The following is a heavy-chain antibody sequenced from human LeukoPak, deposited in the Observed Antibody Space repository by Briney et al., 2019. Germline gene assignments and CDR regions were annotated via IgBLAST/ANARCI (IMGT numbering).Heavy chain of an antibody. CDR2: IDDGGNT. CDR1: GGSFSDYF. CDR3: ARFSRITWGDWADAFDI. V-gene: IGHV4-34*01. J-gene: IGHJ3*02. Sequence: SETLSLTCSVYGGSFSDYFWSWIRQSPGKGLEWIGEIDDGGNTNYNPSLMSRVIVSMEKSKKQFSLVMRSVAAADTAVYYCARFSRITWGDWADAFDIWGQGTTVIVS. D-gene: IGHD2-21*02.